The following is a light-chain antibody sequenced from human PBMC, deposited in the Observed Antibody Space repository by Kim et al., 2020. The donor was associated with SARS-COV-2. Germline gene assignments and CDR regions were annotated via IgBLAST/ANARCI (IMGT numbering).Light chain of an antibody. CDR3: QQSYSTPRT. Sequence: DIQMTQSPSSLSASVGDRVTITCRASQSISSYLNWYQQNPGKAPKLLIYAASILQSGVPSRFSGSGSGTDFTLTISSLQPEDFASYHCQQSYSTPRTFGQGTKVDIK. V-gene: IGKV1-39*01. CDR2: AAS. J-gene: IGKJ1*01. CDR1: QSISSY.